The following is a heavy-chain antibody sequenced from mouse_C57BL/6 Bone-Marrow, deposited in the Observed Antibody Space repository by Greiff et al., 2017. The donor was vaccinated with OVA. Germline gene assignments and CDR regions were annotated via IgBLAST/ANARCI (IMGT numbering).Heavy chain of an antibody. V-gene: IGHV1-64*01. D-gene: IGHD2-4*01. CDR1: GYTFTSYW. CDR2: IHPNSGST. CDR3: ARSLYDYAVRYFDY. J-gene: IGHJ2*01. Sequence: QVQLQQPGAELVKPGASVKLSCKASGYTFTSYWMHWVKQRPGQGLEWIGMIHPNSGSTNYNEKFKSKATLTVDKSSSTAYMQLSSLTSEDSAVDYCARSLYDYAVRYFDYWGQGTTLTVSS.